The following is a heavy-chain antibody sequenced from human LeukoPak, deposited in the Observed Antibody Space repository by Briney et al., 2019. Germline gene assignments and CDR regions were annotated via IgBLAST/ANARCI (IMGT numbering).Heavy chain of an antibody. J-gene: IGHJ3*02. CDR3: ARYGNGAWLAHYSFDI. Sequence: GGSLRLSCAASEFSVKYNYMTWVRQAPGKGLEWVANIKQDGSEKYYVDSVKGRFAISRDNAKNSLYLQMNSLRAEDTAVYYCARYGNGAWLAHYSFDIWGQGTMVTVSS. D-gene: IGHD6-19*01. CDR1: EFSVKYNY. V-gene: IGHV3-7*01. CDR2: IKQDGSEK.